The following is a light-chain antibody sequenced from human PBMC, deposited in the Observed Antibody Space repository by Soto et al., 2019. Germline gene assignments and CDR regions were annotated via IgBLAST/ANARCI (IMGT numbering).Light chain of an antibody. Sequence: SYELTQPHSVSVAPGQTARITCGGNNIGSKTVHWYQQRPGQAPVLVVYDDRDRPSGIPERFSGSNSGNTAALTISRVEAGDEADYYCQVWDSSSDHHLFGGGTKLTVL. V-gene: IGLV3-21*02. CDR2: DDR. CDR3: QVWDSSSDHHL. CDR1: NIGSKT. J-gene: IGLJ2*01.